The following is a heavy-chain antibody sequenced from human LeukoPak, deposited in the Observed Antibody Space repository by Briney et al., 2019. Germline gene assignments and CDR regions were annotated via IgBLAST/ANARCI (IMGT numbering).Heavy chain of an antibody. Sequence: GGSLRLSCAASGFIFRNYWMSWIRQAPGKGLEWVSSISSSSSYIYYADSVKGRFTISRDNAKNSLYLQMNSLSAEDTAVYYCARSMAQGDYYYYGMDVWGQGTTVTVSS. CDR1: GFIFRNYW. CDR3: ARSMAQGDYYYYGMDV. CDR2: ISSSSSYI. J-gene: IGHJ6*02. D-gene: IGHD2/OR15-2a*01. V-gene: IGHV3-21*01.